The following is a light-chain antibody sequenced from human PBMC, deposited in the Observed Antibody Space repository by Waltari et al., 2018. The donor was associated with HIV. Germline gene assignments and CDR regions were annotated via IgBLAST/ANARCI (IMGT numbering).Light chain of an antibody. Sequence: DIQMTQYPSSLSASVGDRVTITCRASQSIDSYLNWYQQNPGKAPKLLIYAASSLQSGGPSRFNRRRSGTDFPLTISSLQPEDFATYYCQQSYGTPRTFGQGTKVEIK. CDR2: AAS. V-gene: IGKV1-39*01. CDR1: QSIDSY. J-gene: IGKJ1*01. CDR3: QQSYGTPRT.